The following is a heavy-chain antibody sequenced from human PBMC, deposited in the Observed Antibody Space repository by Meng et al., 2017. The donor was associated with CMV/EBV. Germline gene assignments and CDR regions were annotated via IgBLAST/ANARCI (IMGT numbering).Heavy chain of an antibody. J-gene: IGHJ4*02. CDR3: ARLNIITGTTRSDY. CDR1: GYRFTSYW. V-gene: IGHV5-10-1*01. D-gene: IGHD1-7*01. Sequence: SGYRFTSYWISWVRQQPGKGLEWMGRIDPSDSYTNYSQSFQGHVTISADKSISTAYLQWSSLKASDTAMYYCARLNIITGTTRSDYWGQGTLVTVSS. CDR2: IDPSDSYT.